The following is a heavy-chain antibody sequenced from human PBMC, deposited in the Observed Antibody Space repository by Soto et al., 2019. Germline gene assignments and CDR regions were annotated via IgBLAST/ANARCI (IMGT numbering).Heavy chain of an antibody. D-gene: IGHD3-22*01. Sequence: GGSLRLSCAASGFAVSANYVSWVRQAPGKGLEWVSYISSSGDIIYYADSVKGRFTISRDNAKNSLYLQMNSLRAEDTAVYYCARDLGYYDSSGYFDYWGQGTLVTVSS. CDR3: ARDLGYYDSSGYFDY. CDR2: ISSSGDII. J-gene: IGHJ4*02. V-gene: IGHV3-11*01. CDR1: GFAVSANY.